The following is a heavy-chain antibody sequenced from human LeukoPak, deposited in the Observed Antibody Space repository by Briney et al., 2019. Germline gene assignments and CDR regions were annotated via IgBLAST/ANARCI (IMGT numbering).Heavy chain of an antibody. Sequence: GGSLRLSCAASGFTFSSYAMSWVRQAPGKGLEWVSSIGGSGGSTCYADSVKGRFTISRDNSKNTLYLQMNSLRAEDTAVYYCAKVETAAAATLRGFDYWGQGTLVTVSS. J-gene: IGHJ4*02. D-gene: IGHD6-13*01. V-gene: IGHV3-23*01. CDR3: AKVETAAAATLRGFDY. CDR1: GFTFSSYA. CDR2: IGGSGGST.